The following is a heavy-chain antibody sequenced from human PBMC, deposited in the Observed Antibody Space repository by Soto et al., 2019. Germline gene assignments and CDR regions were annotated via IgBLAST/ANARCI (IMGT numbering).Heavy chain of an antibody. J-gene: IGHJ4*02. Sequence: GGSLRLSCAASGFTFSSYGMHWVRQAPGKGLEWVAVIWYDGSNKYYADYVKGRFTISRDNSKNTLYLQMSSLRAEDTAVYYCARDSGVAEQLLAYYFDYWGQGTLVTVSS. CDR1: GFTFSSYG. CDR3: ARDSGVAEQLLAYYFDY. D-gene: IGHD6-6*01. V-gene: IGHV3-33*01. CDR2: IWYDGSNK.